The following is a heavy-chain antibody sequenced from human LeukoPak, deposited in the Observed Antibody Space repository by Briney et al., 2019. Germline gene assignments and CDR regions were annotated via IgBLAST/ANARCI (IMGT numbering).Heavy chain of an antibody. CDR3: AKDTTPLHLYDSSGYYYGLYYYYGMDV. CDR2: ISYDGSNK. D-gene: IGHD3-22*01. V-gene: IGHV3-30*18. Sequence: QAGGSLRLSCAASGFTFSSYGMHWVRQAPGKGLEWVAVISYDGSNKYYADSVKGRFTISRDNSKNTLYLQMNSLRAEDTAVYYCAKDTTPLHLYDSSGYYYGLYYYYGMDVWGQGTTVTVSS. CDR1: GFTFSSYG. J-gene: IGHJ6*02.